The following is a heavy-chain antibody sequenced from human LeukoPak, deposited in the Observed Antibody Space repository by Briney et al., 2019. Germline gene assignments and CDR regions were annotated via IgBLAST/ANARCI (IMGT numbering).Heavy chain of an antibody. V-gene: IGHV3-30*02. CDR1: GFTFSSYG. J-gene: IGHJ3*02. Sequence: PGGSLRLSCAASGFTFSSYGMHWVRRAPGKGLEWVAFIRYDGSNKYYADSVKGRFTISRDNSKNTLYLQMNSLRAEDTAVYYCAKVTTMVRRVHDAFDIWGQGTMVTVSS. CDR3: AKVTTMVRRVHDAFDI. D-gene: IGHD3-10*01. CDR2: IRYDGSNK.